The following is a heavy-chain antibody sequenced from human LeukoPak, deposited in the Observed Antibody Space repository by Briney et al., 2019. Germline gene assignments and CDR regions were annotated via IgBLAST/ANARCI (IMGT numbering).Heavy chain of an antibody. CDR2: IIYTSGNT. J-gene: IGHJ5*02. CDR1: GDSISNNY. D-gene: IGHD6-13*01. Sequence: PSETLPLTCSVSGDSISNNYWSWIRQPAGKGLEWIARIIYTSGNTDYNPSLRSRVTISVDTSKNQFSLKLSSVTAADTAVYYCARDRGGSSWYNWYDVWGQGILVTVSS. CDR3: ARDRGGSSWYNWYDV. V-gene: IGHV4-4*07.